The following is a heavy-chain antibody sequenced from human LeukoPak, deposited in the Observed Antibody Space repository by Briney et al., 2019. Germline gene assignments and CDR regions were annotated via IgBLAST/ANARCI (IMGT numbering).Heavy chain of an antibody. Sequence: GESLKISCKSTGYSFTNYRIGWVRQMPGKGLEWMGIIYPGDSDTRYSPSLRGQVTFSADKSTTTAYLQWSSLKASDTAMYYCARLAGDGHNYFDSWGQGTLVTVSS. J-gene: IGHJ4*02. CDR3: ARLAGDGHNYFDS. CDR1: GYSFTNYR. D-gene: IGHD5-24*01. V-gene: IGHV5-51*01. CDR2: IYPGDSDT.